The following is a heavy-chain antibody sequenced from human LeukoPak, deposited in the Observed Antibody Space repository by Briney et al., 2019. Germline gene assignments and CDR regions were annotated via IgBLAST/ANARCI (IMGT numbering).Heavy chain of an antibody. CDR2: IGAYNGNT. CDR3: ARHGYCSSTSCYLDY. D-gene: IGHD2-2*01. Sequence: ASVKVSCKASGYTFTSYGISWVRQAPGQGLEWMGWIGAYNGNTNYAQKLQGRVTMTTDTSTSTAYMELRSLRSDDTAVYYCARHGYCSSTSCYLDYWGQGTLVTVSS. CDR1: GYTFTSYG. V-gene: IGHV1-18*01. J-gene: IGHJ4*02.